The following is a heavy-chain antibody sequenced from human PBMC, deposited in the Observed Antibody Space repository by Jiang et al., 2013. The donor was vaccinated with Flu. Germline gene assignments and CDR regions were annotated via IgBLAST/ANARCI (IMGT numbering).Heavy chain of an antibody. CDR2: IYWDDDK. CDR1: GFSLSTSGVG. CDR3: AHRREDGYVWGSFDY. D-gene: IGHD3-16*01. Sequence: KPTQTLTLTCTFSGFSLSTSGVGVGWIRQPPGKALEWLALIYWDDDKRYSPSLKSRLTITKDTSKNQVVLTMTNMDPVDTATYHCAHRREDGYVWGSFDYWGRGTLVTVSS. V-gene: IGHV2-5*02. J-gene: IGHJ4*02.